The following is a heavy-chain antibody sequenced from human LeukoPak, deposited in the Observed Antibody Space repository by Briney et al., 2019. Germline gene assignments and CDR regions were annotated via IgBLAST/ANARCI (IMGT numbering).Heavy chain of an antibody. Sequence: PGGSLRLSCAASGFTFSSYAMHWVRQAPGKGLEWVAVISYDGSNKYYADSVKGRFTISRDNSKNTLYLQMNSLRAEDTAVYYCARARVTMVRGDSDYWGQGTLVTVSS. CDR1: GFTFSSYA. V-gene: IGHV3-30*04. J-gene: IGHJ4*02. CDR2: ISYDGSNK. D-gene: IGHD3-10*01. CDR3: ARARVTMVRGDSDY.